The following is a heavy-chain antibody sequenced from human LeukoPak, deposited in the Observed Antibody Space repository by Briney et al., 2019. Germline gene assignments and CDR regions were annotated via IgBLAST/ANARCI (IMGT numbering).Heavy chain of an antibody. V-gene: IGHV6-1*01. CDR3: ASTRTPGMGGLSAFDI. J-gene: IGHJ3*02. CDR1: GDSVSSNSAA. D-gene: IGHD3-16*01. Sequence: SQTLSLTCAISGDSVSSNSAAWNWIRQSPSRGLEWLGRTYYRSKWYNDYAVSVKSRITINPDTSKNQFSLQLNSVTPEDTAVYYCASTRTPGMGGLSAFDIWGQGTMVTVSS. CDR2: TYYRSKWYN.